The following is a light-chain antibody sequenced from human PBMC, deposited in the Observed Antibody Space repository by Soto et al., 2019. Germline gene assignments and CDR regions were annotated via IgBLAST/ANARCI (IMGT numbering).Light chain of an antibody. CDR2: WAS. Sequence: DIVMTQSPDSLAVSLGERATISCKSSQTISYTSINKAYLAWYQQRPGQPPKLLIYWASIRGSGVPDRLSGSGFGTDFTLTISSLQNEDVGVYYWQQYFSYQLTLGGGTKVDI. CDR3: QQYFSYQLT. J-gene: IGKJ4*01. CDR1: QTISYTSINKAY. V-gene: IGKV4-1*01.